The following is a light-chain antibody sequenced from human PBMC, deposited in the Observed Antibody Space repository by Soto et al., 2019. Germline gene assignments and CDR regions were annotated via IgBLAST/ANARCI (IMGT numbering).Light chain of an antibody. CDR2: AAS. CDR1: QSISSY. J-gene: IGKJ3*01. CDR3: QQSYSTFFT. V-gene: IGKV1-39*01. Sequence: DIQMTQSPSSLSASVGDRVTITCRASQSISSYLNWYQQKPGKAPKLLIYAASSLQSGVPSRFSGSGSGTDFTLTIGSLQPEDFATYYCQQSYSTFFTFGPGTKVDIK.